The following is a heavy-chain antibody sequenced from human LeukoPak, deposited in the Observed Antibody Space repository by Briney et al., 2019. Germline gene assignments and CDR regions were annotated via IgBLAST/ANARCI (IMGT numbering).Heavy chain of an antibody. J-gene: IGHJ6*03. Sequence: SETLSLTCAVYGGSFSGYYWSWIRQPPGKGLEWIGEINHSGSTNYNPSLKSRVTISVDTSKNQFSLKLSSVTAADTAVYYCARDRDDFWRGDYYMDVWGKGTTVTVSS. CDR2: INHSGST. CDR3: ARDRDDFWRGDYYMDV. CDR1: GGSFSGYY. V-gene: IGHV4-34*01. D-gene: IGHD3-3*01.